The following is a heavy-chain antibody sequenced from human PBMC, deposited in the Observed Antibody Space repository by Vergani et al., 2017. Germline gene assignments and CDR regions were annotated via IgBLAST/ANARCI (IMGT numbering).Heavy chain of an antibody. D-gene: IGHD2-2*01. Sequence: QVQLVQSGAEVKKPGASVKVSCKASGYTFTGYSMHWVRQAPGQGLEWMGWINPNSGGTNYAQKFQGRVTMTRDTSISTAYMELSRLRSDDTAVYYCARVGTYCSSTSCPAANDYWGQRTLVTVSS. CDR2: INPNSGGT. J-gene: IGHJ4*02. CDR1: GYTFTGYS. V-gene: IGHV1-2*02. CDR3: ARVGTYCSSTSCPAANDY.